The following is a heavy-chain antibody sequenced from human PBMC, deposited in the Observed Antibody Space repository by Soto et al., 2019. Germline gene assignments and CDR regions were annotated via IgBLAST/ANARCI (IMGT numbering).Heavy chain of an antibody. V-gene: IGHV3-33*01. CDR2: IWYDGSNK. CDR3: ARDHRYYYDRSGYYGDFDH. Sequence: QVQLVESGGGVVQPGRSLRLSCAASGFTFSSYGMHWVRQAPGKGLEWVAVIWYDGSNKYYADSVKGRFTISRDNSKNMLYLQMNSLRAEDTAVYYCARDHRYYYDRSGYYGDFDHWGQGTLVTVSS. J-gene: IGHJ5*02. D-gene: IGHD3-22*01. CDR1: GFTFSSYG.